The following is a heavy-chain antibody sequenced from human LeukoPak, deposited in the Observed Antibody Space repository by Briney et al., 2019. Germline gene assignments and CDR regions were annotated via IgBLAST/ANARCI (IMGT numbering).Heavy chain of an antibody. J-gene: IGHJ6*03. CDR3: ARGGEYSRSSDYYFYLDV. CDR2: INQSGSA. CDR1: GGSFSDDY. D-gene: IGHD6-6*01. V-gene: IGHV4-34*01. Sequence: SETLSLTCAVYGGSFSDDYWTWIRQPPGKGLEWIGEINQSGSANYNPSLKSRVSISVDTSKTQFSLKLGSVTAADTAVYYCARGGEYSRSSDYYFYLDVWGKGTTVTVSS.